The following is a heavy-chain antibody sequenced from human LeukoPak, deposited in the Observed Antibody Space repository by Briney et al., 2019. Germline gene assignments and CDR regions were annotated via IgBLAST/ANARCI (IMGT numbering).Heavy chain of an antibody. CDR3: ARDRGFDGYNFGY. CDR2: ISAYNGNT. Sequence: ASVKVSCKASGYTFTSYYIFWVRQAPGQGLEWMGWISAYNGNTNYAQKLQGRVTVTTDTSTSTAYMELRSLRFDDTAVYYCARDRGFDGYNFGYWGQGTLVTVSS. J-gene: IGHJ4*02. D-gene: IGHD5-24*01. V-gene: IGHV1-18*04. CDR1: GYTFTSYY.